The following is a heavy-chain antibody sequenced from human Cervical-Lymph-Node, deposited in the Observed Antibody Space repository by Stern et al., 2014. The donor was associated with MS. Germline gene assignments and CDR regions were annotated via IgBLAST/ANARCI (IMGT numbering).Heavy chain of an antibody. CDR3: PRSSEGWFDP. V-gene: IGHV3-30-3*01. CDR2: ISYEGSNK. J-gene: IGHJ5*02. CDR1: GFTFSSYA. D-gene: IGHD3-22*01. Sequence: QEQLVESGGGVVQPGRSLRLSCAASGFTFSSYAMHWVRQAPGKGLEWVAVISYEGSNKYYADSVKGRFTISRDNSKNTLYLQMNSLRAEDTAVYYCPRSSEGWFDPWGQGTLVTVSS.